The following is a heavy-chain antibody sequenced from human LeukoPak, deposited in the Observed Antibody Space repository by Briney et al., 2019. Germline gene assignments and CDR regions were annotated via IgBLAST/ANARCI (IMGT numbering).Heavy chain of an antibody. CDR3: ARHIGYDFHH. CDR2: ISGTGGNT. CDR1: AFTFSSYA. Sequence: GGSLRLSCAASAFTFSSYAMSWVRQAPGKGLEWVSAISGTGGNTYYADSVKGWFTFSRDNSKYSQYLQINIRRAEDAAVYYCARHIGYDFHHWGQGTLVTVSS. D-gene: IGHD5-12*01. J-gene: IGHJ4*02. V-gene: IGHV3-23*01.